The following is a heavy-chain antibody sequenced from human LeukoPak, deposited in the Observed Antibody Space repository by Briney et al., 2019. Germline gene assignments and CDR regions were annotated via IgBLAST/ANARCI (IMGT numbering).Heavy chain of an antibody. Sequence: SETLSLTCTVSGGSISSSTDYWGWIRQPPGKGPEWIGSLHYSGSTYYNPSLKSRVTISVDMSSHQFSLRLSSVTAADTAVYYCAREPISSSWSDDAFDIWGQGTMVTVSS. CDR1: GGSISSSTDY. J-gene: IGHJ3*02. D-gene: IGHD6-13*01. CDR3: AREPISSSWSDDAFDI. V-gene: IGHV4-39*02. CDR2: LHYSGST.